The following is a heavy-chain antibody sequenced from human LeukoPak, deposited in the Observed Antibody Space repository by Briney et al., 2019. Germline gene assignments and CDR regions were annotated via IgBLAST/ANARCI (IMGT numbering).Heavy chain of an antibody. D-gene: IGHD6-6*01. V-gene: IGHV4-59*01. Sequence: PSETLSLTCTVSGGSISSYYWSWIRQPPGKGLEWIGYIYYSESTNYNPSLKSRVTISVDTSKNQFSLKLSSVTAADTAVYYCARGGGSSSGRFDYWGQGTLVTVSS. CDR2: IYYSEST. CDR3: ARGGGSSSGRFDY. J-gene: IGHJ4*02. CDR1: GGSISSYY.